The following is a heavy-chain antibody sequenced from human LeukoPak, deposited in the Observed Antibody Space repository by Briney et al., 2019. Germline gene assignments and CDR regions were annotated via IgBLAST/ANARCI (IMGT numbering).Heavy chain of an antibody. CDR2: INAGNGNT. CDR3: ARGVVVVPAARGGYCGGDCYPPVYFDL. Sequence: GASVKVSCKASGYTFTSYAMHWVRQAPGQRLEWMGWINAGNGNTKYSQKFQGRVTITRDTSASTAYMELSSLRSEDTAVYYCARGVVVVPAARGGYCGGDCYPPVYFDLWGRGTLVTVSS. CDR1: GYTFTSYA. J-gene: IGHJ2*01. D-gene: IGHD2-21*02. V-gene: IGHV1-3*01.